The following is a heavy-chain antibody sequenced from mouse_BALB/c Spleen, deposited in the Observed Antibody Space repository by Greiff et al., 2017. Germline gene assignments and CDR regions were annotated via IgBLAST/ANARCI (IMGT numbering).Heavy chain of an antibody. CDR2: ISSGGSYT. V-gene: IGHV5-6-4*01. CDR1: GFTFSSYT. Sequence: EVKLVESGGGLVKPGGSLKLSCAASGFTFSSYTMSWVRQTPEKRLEWVATISSGGSYTYYPDSVKGRFTISRDNAKNTLYLQMSSLKSEDTAMYYCTRDYYGSSEDYFDYWGQGTTLTVSS. D-gene: IGHD1-1*01. J-gene: IGHJ2*01. CDR3: TRDYYGSSEDYFDY.